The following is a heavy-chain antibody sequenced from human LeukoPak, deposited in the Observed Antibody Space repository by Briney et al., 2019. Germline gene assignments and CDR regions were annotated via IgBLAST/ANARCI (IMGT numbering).Heavy chain of an antibody. CDR1: GGTFISYA. Sequence: ASVKVSCKASGGTFISYAISWVRQAPGQGLEWMGGIIPIFGTANYAQKFQGRVTITADESTSTAYMELSSLRSEDTAVYYCASPRCSSTSCYPWVGYYYYGMDVWGQGTTVTVSS. D-gene: IGHD2-2*01. CDR2: IIPIFGTA. J-gene: IGHJ6*02. CDR3: ASPRCSSTSCYPWVGYYYYGMDV. V-gene: IGHV1-69*13.